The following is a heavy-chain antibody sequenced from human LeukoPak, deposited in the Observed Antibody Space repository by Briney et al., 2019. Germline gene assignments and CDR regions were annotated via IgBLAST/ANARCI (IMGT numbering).Heavy chain of an antibody. CDR2: FDPEDGET. CDR1: GYTLTELS. Sequence: ASVNVSCKVSGYTLTELSMHWVRQAPGKGLEWMGGFDPEDGETIYAQKFQGRVTITADKSTSTAYMELSSLRSEDTAVYYCARVRPTYYYDSSGYYPPEFDYWGQGTLVTVSS. D-gene: IGHD3-22*01. V-gene: IGHV1-24*01. J-gene: IGHJ4*02. CDR3: ARVRPTYYYDSSGYYPPEFDY.